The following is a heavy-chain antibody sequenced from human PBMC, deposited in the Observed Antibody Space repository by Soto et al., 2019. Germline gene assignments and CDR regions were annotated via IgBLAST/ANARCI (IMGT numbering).Heavy chain of an antibody. CDR1: WGSSSRGGYS. CDR3: ARVTSP. Sequence: SETLSLTCAVSWGSSSRGGYSWSWIRQPPGKCLEWIVYXYHIGSXXYNPSLNXXVTISVDSSXXXFSLXXRSVTAADTAVYYCARVTSPWVQGPLLTVSS. J-gene: IGHJ5*02. D-gene: IGHD3-16*01. V-gene: IGHV4-30-2*01. CDR2: XYHIGSX.